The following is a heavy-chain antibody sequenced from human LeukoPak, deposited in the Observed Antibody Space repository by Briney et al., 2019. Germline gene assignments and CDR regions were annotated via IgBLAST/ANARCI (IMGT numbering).Heavy chain of an antibody. CDR2: IRYDGSNK. Sequence: GGSLRLSCAASGFTFSSYGMHWVRQAPGKGLEWVAFIRYDGSNKYYADSVKGRFTISRDNSKNTLYLQMNSLRAEDTAVYYCAKQYYYDSSGYYPETYYFDYWGQGTLVTVSS. CDR3: AKQYYYDSSGYYPETYYFDY. V-gene: IGHV3-30*02. J-gene: IGHJ4*02. CDR1: GFTFSSYG. D-gene: IGHD3-22*01.